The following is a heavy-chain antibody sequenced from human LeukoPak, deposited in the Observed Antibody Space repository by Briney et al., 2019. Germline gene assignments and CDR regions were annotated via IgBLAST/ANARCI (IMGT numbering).Heavy chain of an antibody. CDR3: TKDPPLTGGVYSAY. CDR2: IKSKVGGGTV. V-gene: IGHV3-15*07. Sequence: GGSLRLSCVASGLIFSDAWMNWVRQAPGKGLEWVGRIKSKVGGGTVDYAAPVKGRFTISRDDSKRTLYLQLNSLKTEDSAVYYCTKDPPLTGGVYSAYWGQGTLVTVSS. J-gene: IGHJ4*02. CDR1: GLIFSDAW. D-gene: IGHD7-27*01.